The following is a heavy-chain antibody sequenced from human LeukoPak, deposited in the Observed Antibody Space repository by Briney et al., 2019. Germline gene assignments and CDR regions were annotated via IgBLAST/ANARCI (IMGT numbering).Heavy chain of an antibody. J-gene: IGHJ4*02. CDR3: ARARGIAVAGYYFDY. V-gene: IGHV1-69*02. D-gene: IGHD6-19*01. Sequence: SVKVSCKASGGTFSSYTISWVRQAPGQGLEWMGRIIPILGIANYAQKFQGRVTITADKSTSTAYMEPSSLRSEDTAVYYCARARGIAVAGYYFDYWGQGTLVTVSS. CDR2: IIPILGIA. CDR1: GGTFSSYT.